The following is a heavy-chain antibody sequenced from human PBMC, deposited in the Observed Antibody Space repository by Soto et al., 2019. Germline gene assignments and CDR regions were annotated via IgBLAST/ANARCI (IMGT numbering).Heavy chain of an antibody. D-gene: IGHD5-18*01. Sequence: QVLLVESGGGVVQPGRSLRLSCTGSGFTFSSYGMHWVRQGPGQGLEWVAVISKDGSDKYHADSVKGRFTISRDNSKNTLYLQMNSLSAEDTAVYYCVKAQVDTPMDFRTAKWGQGTLVTVSS. CDR3: VKAQVDTPMDFRTAK. CDR1: GFTFSSYG. CDR2: ISKDGSDK. J-gene: IGHJ4*02. V-gene: IGHV3-30*18.